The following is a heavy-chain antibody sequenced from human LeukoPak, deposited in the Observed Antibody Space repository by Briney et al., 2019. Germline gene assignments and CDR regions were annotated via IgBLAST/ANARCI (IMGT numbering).Heavy chain of an antibody. CDR3: AKLAGSSGTFF. CDR1: GFTFTHFT. D-gene: IGHD1-26*01. J-gene: IGHJ4*02. Sequence: PGGSLRLSCAASGFTFTHFTLTWVRQAPGKGLEWVSAISPSGDNTYYADSAKGRFTISRDNSKNTMHLQMNSLRADDTAVYYCAKLAGSSGTFFWGQGTPITVSS. CDR2: ISPSGDNT. V-gene: IGHV3-23*01.